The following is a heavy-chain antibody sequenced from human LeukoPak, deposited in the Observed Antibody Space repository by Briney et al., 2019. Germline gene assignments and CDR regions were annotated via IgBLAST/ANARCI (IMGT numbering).Heavy chain of an antibody. Sequence: GGSLRLSCAASGFKFSNYRMSWVRQVPGKGLEWVANINQDGGVQQYVDSVKGRFTISRDNAKNSLYLHLNSLRAEDTAVYYCTRLQRDRPDVYWGQGTLVTVSS. CDR1: GFKFSNYR. J-gene: IGHJ4*02. CDR2: INQDGGVQ. D-gene: IGHD1-14*01. CDR3: TRLQRDRPDVY. V-gene: IGHV3-7*01.